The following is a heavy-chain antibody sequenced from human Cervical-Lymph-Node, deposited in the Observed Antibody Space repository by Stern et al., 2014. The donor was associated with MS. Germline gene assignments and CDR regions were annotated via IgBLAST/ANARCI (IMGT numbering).Heavy chain of an antibody. CDR2: FNPSAGTT. Sequence: QVQLVQSGAEAKKPGASVKVSCKASGYTFTSYYIHWVRQAPGHGLEWMGIFNPSAGTTTYAQKFEGRIHMTGDTSTSAVYMELSSLTSEDTAVYYCTRALAYCGDYCYYHVGDWFDPWGQGTLVTVSS. J-gene: IGHJ5*02. V-gene: IGHV1-46*01. CDR1: GYTFTSYY. D-gene: IGHD2-21*02. CDR3: TRALAYCGDYCYYHVGDWFDP.